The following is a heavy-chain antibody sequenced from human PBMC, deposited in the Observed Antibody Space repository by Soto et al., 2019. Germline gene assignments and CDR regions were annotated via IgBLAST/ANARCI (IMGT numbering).Heavy chain of an antibody. CDR3: AQDRSQRGLFVLVIDYYYYGMDV. CDR2: ISYDGSNK. V-gene: IGHV3-30*18. CDR1: GFTFSSYG. J-gene: IGHJ6*02. D-gene: IGHD3-22*01. Sequence: EGSLRLSCAASGFTFSSYGMHWVRQAPGKGLEWVAVISYDGSNKYYADSVKGRFTISRDNSKNTLYLQMNSLRAEDTAVYYCAQDRSQRGLFVLVIDYYYYGMDVCDQXSTVTVSS.